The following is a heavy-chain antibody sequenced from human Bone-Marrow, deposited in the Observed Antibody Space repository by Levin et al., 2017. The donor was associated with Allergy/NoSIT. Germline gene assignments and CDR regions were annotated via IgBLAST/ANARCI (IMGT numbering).Heavy chain of an antibody. J-gene: IGHJ4*02. CDR1: GYTFSAYY. CDR2: INPRSGDT. D-gene: IGHD3-22*01. Sequence: VASVKVSCKASGYTFSAYYIHWVRQAPGQGLEWMGWINPRSGDTYSAQKFQGWVTLTRDTSISTAYMELSGVKSDDAAVYYCARAGNGYYELSYWGQGTLVIVSS. CDR3: ARAGNGYYELSY. V-gene: IGHV1-2*04.